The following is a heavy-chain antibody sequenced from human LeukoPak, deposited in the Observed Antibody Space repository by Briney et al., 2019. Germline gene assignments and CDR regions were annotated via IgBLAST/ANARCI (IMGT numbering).Heavy chain of an antibody. J-gene: IGHJ4*02. V-gene: IGHV1-2*02. CDR3: ARSRSRDCSSTSCYSYGLDY. Sequence: ASVKVSCKASGYTFTGYYMHWVRQAPGQGFAWMGWINPNSGGTNYAQKFQGRVTMTRDTSISTAYMELSRLRSDGTAVYYCARSRSRDCSSTSCYSYGLDYWGQGTLVTVSS. CDR1: GYTFTGYY. CDR2: INPNSGGT. D-gene: IGHD2-2*01.